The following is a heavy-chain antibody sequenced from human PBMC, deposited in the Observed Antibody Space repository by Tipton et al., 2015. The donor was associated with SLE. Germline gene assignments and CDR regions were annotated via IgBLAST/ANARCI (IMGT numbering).Heavy chain of an antibody. J-gene: IGHJ4*02. CDR2: IYNDGTT. Sequence: GSLRLSCAVSGFIVSNNYMSWVRQAPGKGLEWVSTIYNDGTTYYADSVKGRLAISRDNAKNTLYLQMSSLRADDTAVYYCARGSSSIDYWGQGTLVTVSS. CDR3: ARGSSSIDY. V-gene: IGHV3-66*01. CDR1: GFIVSNNY. D-gene: IGHD2-2*01.